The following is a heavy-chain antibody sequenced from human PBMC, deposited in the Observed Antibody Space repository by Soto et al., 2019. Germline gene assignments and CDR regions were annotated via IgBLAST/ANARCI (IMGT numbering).Heavy chain of an antibody. V-gene: IGHV1-3*01. Sequence: ASVKVSCKASGYTFTSYSMHWVRQAPGQRLEWMGWINAGNGNTKHSQKLQGRVTITTDTSASTAYMELSSLRSEDTAVYYCARGLEDFSVTTVIRYYAFDSWGQGTMVTVSS. CDR1: GYTFTSYS. J-gene: IGHJ3*02. D-gene: IGHD4-17*01. CDR2: INAGNGNT. CDR3: ARGLEDFSVTTVIRYYAFDS.